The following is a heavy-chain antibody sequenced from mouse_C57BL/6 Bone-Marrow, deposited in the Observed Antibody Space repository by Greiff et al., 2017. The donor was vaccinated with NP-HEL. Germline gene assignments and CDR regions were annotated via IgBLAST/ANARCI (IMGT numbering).Heavy chain of an antibody. CDR3: TTKGYGYPYAMDY. CDR1: GFNIKDDY. D-gene: IGHD2-2*01. CDR2: IDPENGDT. Sequence: EVQLQQSGAELVRPGASVKLSCTASGFNIKDDYMHWVKQRPEQGLEWIGWIDPENGDTEYASKFQGKATITADTSSNTAYLQLSSLTSEDTAVYYCTTKGYGYPYAMDYWGQGTSVTVSS. J-gene: IGHJ4*01. V-gene: IGHV14-4*01.